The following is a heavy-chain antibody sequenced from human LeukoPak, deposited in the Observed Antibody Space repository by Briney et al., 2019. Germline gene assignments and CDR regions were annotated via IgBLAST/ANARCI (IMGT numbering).Heavy chain of an antibody. J-gene: IGHJ3*02. D-gene: IGHD3-22*01. CDR3: ARETPRSYYYDSSGSNAFDI. Sequence: SETLSLTCAVYGGSSSGYYWSWIRQPPGKGLEWIGEINHSGSTNYNPSLKSRVTISVDTSKNQFSLKLSSVTAADTAVYYCARETPRSYYYDSSGSNAFDIWGQGTMVTVSS. V-gene: IGHV4-34*01. CDR1: GGSSSGYY. CDR2: INHSGST.